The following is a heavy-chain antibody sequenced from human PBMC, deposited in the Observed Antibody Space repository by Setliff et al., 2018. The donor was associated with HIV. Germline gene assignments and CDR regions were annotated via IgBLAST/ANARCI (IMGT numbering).Heavy chain of an antibody. CDR2: INHSGST. Sequence: PGGSLRLSCAASGFTFSSYAMHWVRQPPGKGLEWIGEINHSGSTNYNPSLKSRVTISVDTSKNQFSLKLSSVTAADTAVYYCARGPYDFWSGYYMAVWGQGTLVTVSS. V-gene: IGHV4-34*01. D-gene: IGHD3-3*01. J-gene: IGHJ4*02. CDR3: ARGPYDFWSGYYMAV. CDR1: GFTFSSYA.